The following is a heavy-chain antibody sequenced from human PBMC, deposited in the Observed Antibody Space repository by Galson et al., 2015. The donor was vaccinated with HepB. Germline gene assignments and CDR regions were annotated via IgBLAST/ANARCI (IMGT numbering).Heavy chain of an antibody. J-gene: IGHJ6*02. CDR2: ISAYNGNT. Sequence: SGYTFTSYGISWVRQAPGQGLEWMGWISAYNGNTNYAQKLQGRVTMTTDTSTSTAYMELRSLRSDDTAVYYCAREITIFGVVLDVWGQGTTVTVSS. CDR3: AREITIFGVVLDV. CDR1: GYTFTSYG. D-gene: IGHD3-3*01. V-gene: IGHV1-18*04.